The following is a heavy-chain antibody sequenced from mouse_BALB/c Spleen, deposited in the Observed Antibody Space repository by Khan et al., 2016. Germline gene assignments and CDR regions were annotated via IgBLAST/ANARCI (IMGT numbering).Heavy chain of an antibody. CDR2: IHTSTGEP. J-gene: IGHJ3*01. CDR1: GYTFTNYG. CDR3: ARTAQATFAY. V-gene: IGHV9-3*02. D-gene: IGHD3-2*02. Sequence: QIQLVQSGPELKKPGETVKISCKASGYTFTNYGMNWVKQAPGKGLKWMGWIHTSTGEPTYAEEFKGRVAFSLATSASTAYLQIKNLKSEDTATYYSARTAQATFAYWGQGTLVTVSA.